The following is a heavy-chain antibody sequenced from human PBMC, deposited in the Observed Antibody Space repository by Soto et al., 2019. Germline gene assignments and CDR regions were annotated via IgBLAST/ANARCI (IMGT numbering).Heavy chain of an antibody. Sequence: QVQLQESGPGLVKPSETLSLTCTVSGGSISSYYWSWIRQPPGKGLEWIGYIYYSGSTNYNPSLKSQVTISVDTSKNQFSLKLSSVTAADTAVYYCASSDIVATIDAFDIWGQGTMVTVSS. CDR2: IYYSGST. V-gene: IGHV4-59*01. CDR3: ASSDIVATIDAFDI. J-gene: IGHJ3*02. D-gene: IGHD5-12*01. CDR1: GGSISSYY.